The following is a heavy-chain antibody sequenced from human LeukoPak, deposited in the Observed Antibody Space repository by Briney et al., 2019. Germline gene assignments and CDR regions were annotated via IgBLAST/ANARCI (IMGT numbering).Heavy chain of an antibody. Sequence: SETLSLTCAVYGGSYSGYYWSWIRQPPGKGLEGIGEINHSGSTNYNPSLKSRVTISVDTSKNQFSLKLSSVTAADTAVYYCARGGSLVLKVYAIRGIRIDDYYYMDVWGKGTTVTVSS. CDR3: ARGGSLVLKVYAIRGIRIDDYYYMDV. D-gene: IGHD2-8*01. CDR2: INHSGST. V-gene: IGHV4-34*01. CDR1: GGSYSGYY. J-gene: IGHJ6*03.